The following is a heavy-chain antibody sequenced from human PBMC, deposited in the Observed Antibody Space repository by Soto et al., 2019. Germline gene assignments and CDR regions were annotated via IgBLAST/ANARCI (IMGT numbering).Heavy chain of an antibody. CDR3: AAKLGTTHYFYF. J-gene: IGHJ4*02. V-gene: IGHV4-31*03. Sequence: QVQLQESGPGLVQPSQTLSLTCSVSGDPVSSGSYYWTWVRQHPVKGLEWIGYIYHTGSTYYNPSLQIRIIMSIDTSKNQFSLHLYSVTAADTAVYFCAAKLGTTHYFYFWGQGSLVAVSS. CDR2: IYHTGST. CDR1: GDPVSSGSYY. D-gene: IGHD7-27*01.